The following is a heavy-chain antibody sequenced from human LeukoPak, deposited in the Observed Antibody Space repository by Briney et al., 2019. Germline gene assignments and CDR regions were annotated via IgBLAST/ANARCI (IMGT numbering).Heavy chain of an antibody. CDR3: ATAYDYGDYYYGMDV. Sequence: GGSLRLSCAASGFTFSSYAMHWVRQAPGKGLEWVAVISYDGSNKYYVDSVKGRFTISRDNSKNTLYLQMNSLRAEDTAVYYCATAYDYGDYYYGMDVWGQGTTVTVSS. CDR2: ISYDGSNK. CDR1: GFTFSSYA. V-gene: IGHV3-30-3*01. D-gene: IGHD4-17*01. J-gene: IGHJ6*02.